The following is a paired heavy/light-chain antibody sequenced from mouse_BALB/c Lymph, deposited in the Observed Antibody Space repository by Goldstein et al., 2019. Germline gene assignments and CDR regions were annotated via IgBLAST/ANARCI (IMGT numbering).Light chain of an antibody. CDR3: QNGHSYPFT. CDR1: QSLLNSGNQKNY. Sequence: DIVMTQSPSSLSVSAGEKVTMSCKSSQSLLNSGNQKNYLAWYQQKPGQPPKLLIYGASIRESGVPDRFTGSGSGTDFTLTISSVQAEDLAVYYCQNGHSYPFTFGSGTKLEIK. V-gene: IGKV8-28*01. J-gene: IGKJ4*01. CDR2: GAS.
Heavy chain of an antibody. CDR3: AREDRYDEIFAY. CDR2: ISCKNGAT. CDR1: GYSFTGYY. J-gene: IGHJ3*01. D-gene: IGHD2-14*01. V-gene: IGHV1S34*01. Sequence: LVKTGASVKISCKASGYSFTGYYMHWVKQSHGKSLEWIGYISCKNGATGYNQKFKGKATFIVDTSSSIAYMQFNSLTSEDSAVYYCAREDRYDEIFAYWGQGTLVTVSA.